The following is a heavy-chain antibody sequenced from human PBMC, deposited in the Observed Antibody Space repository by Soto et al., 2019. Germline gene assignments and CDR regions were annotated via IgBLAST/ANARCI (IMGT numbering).Heavy chain of an antibody. Sequence: QVQLVESGGGVVQPGRSLRLSCAASGFTFISYAMHWVRQAPGKGLEWVAVISFDGSTEYYADSVKGRFTISRDNSKNTVYLQMNRLRSEDTAVYYCARSRHGSGSYTHFNYSLDVWSQGNKVTVSS. V-gene: IGHV3-30-3*01. D-gene: IGHD3-10*01. CDR2: ISFDGSTE. CDR3: ARSRHGSGSYTHFNYSLDV. J-gene: IGHJ6*02. CDR1: GFTFISYA.